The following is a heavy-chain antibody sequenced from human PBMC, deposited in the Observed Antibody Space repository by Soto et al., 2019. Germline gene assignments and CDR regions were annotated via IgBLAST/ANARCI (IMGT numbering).Heavy chain of an antibody. Sequence: ASETLSLTCTVSGGSISSGGYYWSWIRQHPGKGLEWIGYIYHSGSTYYNPSLKSRVTISVDTSKNQFSLRLSSVTAADTAVYYCASNSGYESNLDYWGQGTLVTVSS. J-gene: IGHJ4*02. V-gene: IGHV4-31*03. CDR3: ASNSGYESNLDY. CDR2: IYHSGST. D-gene: IGHD5-12*01. CDR1: GGSISSGGYY.